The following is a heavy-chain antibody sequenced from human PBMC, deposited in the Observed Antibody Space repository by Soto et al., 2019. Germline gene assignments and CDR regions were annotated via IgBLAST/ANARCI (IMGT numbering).Heavy chain of an antibody. CDR2: IIPIFGTA. CDR1: GGTFSSYA. D-gene: IGHD3-3*01. V-gene: IGHV1-69*13. CDR3: ARAKYDFWSCYYNEGYGMDV. J-gene: IGHJ6*02. Sequence: GASVKVSCKASGGTFSSYAISWVRQAPGQGLEWMGGIIPIFGTANYAQKFQGRVTITADESTSTAYMELRSLRSEDTAVYSCARAKYDFWSCYYNEGYGMDVWGQGTTVTVSS.